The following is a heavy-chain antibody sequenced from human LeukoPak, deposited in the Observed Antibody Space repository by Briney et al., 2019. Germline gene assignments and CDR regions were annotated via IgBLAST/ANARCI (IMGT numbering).Heavy chain of an antibody. D-gene: IGHD1/OR15-1a*01. CDR1: GFTFSSYS. Sequence: GGSLRLSCAASGFTFSSYSMNWVRQAPGKGLEWVSYISSSSITIYYADSVKGRFTISRDNAKNSLYLQMNGLRAEDTAVYYCARVIAHNNDYWGQGTLVTVSS. CDR3: ARVIAHNNDY. CDR2: ISSSSITI. J-gene: IGHJ4*02. V-gene: IGHV3-48*04.